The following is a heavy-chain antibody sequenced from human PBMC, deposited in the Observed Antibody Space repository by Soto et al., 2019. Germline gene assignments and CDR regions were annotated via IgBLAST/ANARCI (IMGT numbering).Heavy chain of an antibody. D-gene: IGHD3-22*01. Sequence: PGGSLRLSCAASGFTFSSYAMHWVRQAPGEGLEWVAVISYDGSNKYYAESVKGRFTISRDNSKNTLYLQMNSLRAEETAVYYCAREGEFYDSSGYYPFNFDYWGQGTLVTVSS. CDR3: AREGEFYDSSGYYPFNFDY. V-gene: IGHV3-30-3*01. J-gene: IGHJ4*02. CDR2: ISYDGSNK. CDR1: GFTFSSYA.